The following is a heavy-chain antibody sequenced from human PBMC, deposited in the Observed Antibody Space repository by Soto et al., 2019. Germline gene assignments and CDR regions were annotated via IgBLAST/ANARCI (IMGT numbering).Heavy chain of an antibody. CDR2: INYSGIV. D-gene: IGHD2-15*01. CDR1: GGSIYSSDFY. CDR3: ARPPKGGCYFDF. J-gene: IGHJ4*02. V-gene: IGHV4-39*01. Sequence: SETLSLTCTVSGGSIYSSDFYWGWIRQPPGKGLEWIGTINYSGIVYYSPSLKSRLTISVDTSKNQFSLRLNSVTAADTALYFCARPPKGGCYFDFGGQGPRVTVSS.